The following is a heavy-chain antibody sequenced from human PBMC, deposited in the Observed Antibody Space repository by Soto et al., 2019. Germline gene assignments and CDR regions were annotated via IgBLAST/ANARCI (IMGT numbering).Heavy chain of an antibody. J-gene: IGHJ6*02. Sequence: QVQLVQSGAEVKKPGASVKVSCKASGYTFSRSGISWVRQAPGQGLEWMEWINGYNGNTNYTQKMQGRITMTTDTPTSTAYMELRSLRSDDTAVYYCARMGDVPYYYYGMDVWGQGTTVIVSS. D-gene: IGHD3-16*01. CDR3: ARMGDVPYYYYGMDV. CDR1: GYTFSRSG. V-gene: IGHV1-18*01. CDR2: INGYNGNT.